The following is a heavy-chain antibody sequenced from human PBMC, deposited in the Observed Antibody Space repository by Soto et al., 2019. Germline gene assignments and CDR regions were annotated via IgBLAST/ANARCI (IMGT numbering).Heavy chain of an antibody. CDR2: INAGNGNT. CDR1: GYTFTGYA. Sequence: ASVKVSCKASGYTFTGYAMHWVRQAPGQRLEWMGWINAGNGNTKYSQKFQGRVTITRDTSASTAYMELTSLRSDDTAVYYCALLSYCTTVTCFYLDYWGQGTPVTVSS. V-gene: IGHV1-3*01. CDR3: ALLSYCTTVTCFYLDY. D-gene: IGHD2-8*01. J-gene: IGHJ4*02.